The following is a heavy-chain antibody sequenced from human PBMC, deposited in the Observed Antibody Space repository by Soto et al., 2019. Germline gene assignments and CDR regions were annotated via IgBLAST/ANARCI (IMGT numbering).Heavy chain of an antibody. CDR3: ARERYYDSSGYEPFDY. CDR2: ISAYNGNT. J-gene: IGHJ4*02. D-gene: IGHD3-22*01. Sequence: QVQLVQSGAEVKKPGASVKVSCKASGYTFTSYGISWVRQAPGQGLEWMGWISAYNGNTNYAQKLQGRVTRTTDTSTSTAYMERRSLRSDDTAVYYCARERYYDSSGYEPFDYWGQGTLVTVSS. CDR1: GYTFTSYG. V-gene: IGHV1-18*01.